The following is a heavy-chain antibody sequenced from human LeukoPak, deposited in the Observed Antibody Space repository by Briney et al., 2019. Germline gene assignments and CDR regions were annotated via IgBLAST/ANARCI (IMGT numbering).Heavy chain of an antibody. CDR1: GFTFSRYD. CDR3: ATAPRGGDYEDY. V-gene: IGHV3-30*02. Sequence: GGSLRLSCAASGFTFSRYDIHWVRQAPGKGLEGVAFIRYDGSNKYYADSVKGRFTISRDNSKNTLSLQMNSLRAEDTAVYYCATAPRGGDYEDYWGQGTLVTVSS. D-gene: IGHD4-17*01. J-gene: IGHJ4*02. CDR2: IRYDGSNK.